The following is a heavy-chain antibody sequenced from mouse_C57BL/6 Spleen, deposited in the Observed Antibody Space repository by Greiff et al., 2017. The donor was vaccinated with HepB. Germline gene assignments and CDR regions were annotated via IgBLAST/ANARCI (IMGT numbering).Heavy chain of an antibody. D-gene: IGHD1-1*01. V-gene: IGHV1-76*01. Sequence: VQLKESGAELVRPGASVKLSCKASGYTFTDYYINWVKQRPGQGLEWIARIYPGSGNTYYNEKFKGKATLTAEKSSSTAYMQLSSLTSEDSAVYFCARPNYYGSSPLWFAYWGQGTLVTVSA. J-gene: IGHJ3*01. CDR1: GYTFTDYY. CDR3: ARPNYYGSSPLWFAY. CDR2: IYPGSGNT.